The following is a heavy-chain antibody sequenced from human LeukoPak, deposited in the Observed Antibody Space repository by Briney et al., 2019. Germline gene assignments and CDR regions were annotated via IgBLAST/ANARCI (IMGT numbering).Heavy chain of an antibody. CDR2: INPYNGGT. CDR3: ASLQGGNSDWLDP. Sequence: ASVKVSCKASGYAFSDYFIHWVRQAPGQGLEWMGRINPYNGGTTYAQSFQGRVTLTRDTSITTVYLELTGLRSDDTAVYYCASLQGGNSDWLDPWGQGTLVTVSS. CDR1: GYAFSDYF. D-gene: IGHD4-23*01. V-gene: IGHV1-2*06. J-gene: IGHJ5*02.